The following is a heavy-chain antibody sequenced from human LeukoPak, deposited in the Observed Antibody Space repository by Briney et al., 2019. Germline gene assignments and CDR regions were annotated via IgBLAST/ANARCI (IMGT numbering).Heavy chain of an antibody. CDR3: AREDYDSSGYYSPYYFDY. CDR2: ISAYNGNT. Sequence: ASVNVSCKSSVYTFTSYGISWVRQAPGQGLEWMGWISAYNGNTDYAQKLQGRVTMTTDTSTSTAYMELRSLRSDDTAVYYCAREDYDSSGYYSPYYFDYWGQGTLVTVSS. D-gene: IGHD3-22*01. J-gene: IGHJ4*02. CDR1: VYTFTSYG. V-gene: IGHV1-18*01.